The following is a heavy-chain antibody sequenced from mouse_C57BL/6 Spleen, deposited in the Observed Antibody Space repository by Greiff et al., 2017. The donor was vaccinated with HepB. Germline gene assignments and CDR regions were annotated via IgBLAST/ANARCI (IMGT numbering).Heavy chain of an antibody. Sequence: VQLQQPGAELVMPGASVKLSCKASGYTFTSYWMHWVKQRPGQGLEWIGEIDPSDSYTKYNQKFKGKSTLTVDKSSRTTYMQLSSLTSEDSAVYYCARSYSNFSGAMDYWGQGAAGTVSS. D-gene: IGHD2-5*01. CDR3: ARSYSNFSGAMDY. CDR2: IDPSDSYT. J-gene: IGHJ4*01. V-gene: IGHV1-69*01. CDR1: GYTFTSYW.